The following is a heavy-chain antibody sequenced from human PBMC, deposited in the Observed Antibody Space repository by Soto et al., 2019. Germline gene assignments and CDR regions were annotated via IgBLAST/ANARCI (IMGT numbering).Heavy chain of an antibody. CDR1: GYTFIGYY. CDR3: ARDSYYDILTGYSRNAFDI. CDR2: INPNSGAT. Sequence: GASVKVSGKTSGYTFIGYYMHWVRQAPGQGLEWLGWINPNSGATIYAQKFQARVTMTRDTSINTAYMELSRLRSDDTAVYYCARDSYYDILTGYSRNAFDIWGQGTMVTVSS. D-gene: IGHD3-9*01. V-gene: IGHV1-2*02. J-gene: IGHJ3*02.